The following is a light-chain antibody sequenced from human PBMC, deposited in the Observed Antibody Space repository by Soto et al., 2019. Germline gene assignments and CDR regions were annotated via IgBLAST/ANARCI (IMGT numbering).Light chain of an antibody. CDR1: TGAVTSGNY. Sequence: QAVVTQEPSLTVSPGGTVTLTFGSSTGAVTSGNYPYWFQKKPGQAPRTLIYDTTNKQSWTPARFSGSLLGGKAALTLAGAQTDDEADYYCLLSYSGTNWVFGGGTKLTV. CDR2: DTT. V-gene: IGLV7-46*01. CDR3: LLSYSGTNWV. J-gene: IGLJ3*02.